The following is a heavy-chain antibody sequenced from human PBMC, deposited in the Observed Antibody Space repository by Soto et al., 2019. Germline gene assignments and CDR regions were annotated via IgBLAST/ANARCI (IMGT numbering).Heavy chain of an antibody. CDR2: IDPSDSYT. J-gene: IGHJ6*02. V-gene: IGHV5-10-1*01. CDR3: KRHRGKVTKRLRDYYYYYGMEL. CDR1: GYSFTSYC. D-gene: IGHD4-4*01. Sequence: GESLKISCKGSGYSFTSYCISWVRQMPVKGLEWMGRIDPSDSYTNYSPSFRGHVTISADKSISTAYLQWSSLKASDTAMYYCKRHRGKVTKRLRDYYYYYGMELWGHGTQVTASS.